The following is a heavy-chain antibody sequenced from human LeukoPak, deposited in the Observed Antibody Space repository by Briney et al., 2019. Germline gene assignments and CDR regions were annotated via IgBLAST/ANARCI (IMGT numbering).Heavy chain of an antibody. CDR3: ARDSPAGP. J-gene: IGHJ5*02. CDR1: GGSLSGYS. CDR2: IYTSGRT. V-gene: IGHV4-4*07. D-gene: IGHD3-10*01. Sequence: SETLSLTCTVSGGSLSGYSWGWVRQSDGKGLEWIGRIYTSGRTNYNPSFKSRVTMSIDTSKKQFSLKLTSVTASDTAVYYCARDSPAGPWGQGTLVTVSS.